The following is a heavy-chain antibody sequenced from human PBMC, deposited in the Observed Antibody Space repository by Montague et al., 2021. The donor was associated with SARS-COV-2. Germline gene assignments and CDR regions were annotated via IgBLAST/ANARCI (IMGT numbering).Heavy chain of an antibody. J-gene: IGHJ4*02. Sequence: SETLSPTCTVAGGSVSSGGYDWSWIRQPPGKGLEWIGYIDYSGSTNYXPSLESRVTISLDTSKNQFSLKLTSVTAADTAVYYCARVSLAAAATRSDYWGQGTLVTVSS. CDR3: ARVSLAAAATRSDY. CDR2: IDYSGST. CDR1: GGSVSSGGYD. V-gene: IGHV4-61*08. D-gene: IGHD6-13*01.